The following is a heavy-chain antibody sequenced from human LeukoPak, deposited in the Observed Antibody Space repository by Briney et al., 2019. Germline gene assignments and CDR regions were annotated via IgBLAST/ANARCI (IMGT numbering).Heavy chain of an antibody. CDR3: ARDPWLVVDY. CDR1: GLTFSSYS. D-gene: IGHD6-19*01. Sequence: GGSLRLSCAASGLTFSSYSRNWVRQAPGKGLEWVSYISSSSSTIYYADSVNGRFTISRDNAKNSLYLQMNSLRAEDTAVYYCARDPWLVVDYWGQGTLVTVSS. CDR2: ISSSSSTI. J-gene: IGHJ4*02. V-gene: IGHV3-48*01.